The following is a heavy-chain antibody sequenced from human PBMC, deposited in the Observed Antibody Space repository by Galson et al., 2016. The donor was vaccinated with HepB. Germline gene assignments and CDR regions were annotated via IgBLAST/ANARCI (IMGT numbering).Heavy chain of an antibody. CDR3: AGWAIFGVIINY. V-gene: IGHV4-39*01. J-gene: IGHJ4*02. D-gene: IGHD3-3*01. Sequence: LSLTCTVSGGSISSRSHYWGWIRQPPGKGLEWIGHLYHNGTTYYKPSLKSRVTISVDTSKSQFSLRLSSVTAADTALYYCAGWAIFGVIINYWGQGTLVAVSS. CDR1: GGSISSRSHY. CDR2: LYHNGTT.